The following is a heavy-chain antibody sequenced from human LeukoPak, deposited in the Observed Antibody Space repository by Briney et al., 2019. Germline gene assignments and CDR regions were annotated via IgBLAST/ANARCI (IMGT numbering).Heavy chain of an antibody. Sequence: ASVKVSCKTSGYTFTDYVISWVRQAPGQGLEGMGWGSSLNGYRLYGQRFQGRLTMTAEPSTTTVYMDLSSLTSDDTAVYYCARAAVGAQCFDIWGQGTMVAVSS. CDR1: GYTFTDYV. J-gene: IGHJ3*02. D-gene: IGHD1-26*01. CDR2: GSSLNGYR. V-gene: IGHV1-18*01. CDR3: ARAAVGAQCFDI.